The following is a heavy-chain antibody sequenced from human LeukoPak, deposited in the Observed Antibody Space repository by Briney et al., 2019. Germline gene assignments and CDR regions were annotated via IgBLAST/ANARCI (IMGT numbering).Heavy chain of an antibody. D-gene: IGHD6-6*01. CDR1: GYTFTRYY. Sequence: ASVKVSCKASGYTFTRYYMHWVRQAPGQGLEWMGIINPSGGSTSYAQKFQGRVTMTRDMSTSTVYMELSSLRSEDTAVYYCARETYAEYSSSPDLYYFDYWGQGTLVTVSS. CDR3: ARETYAEYSSSPDLYYFDY. CDR2: INPSGGST. J-gene: IGHJ4*02. V-gene: IGHV1-46*01.